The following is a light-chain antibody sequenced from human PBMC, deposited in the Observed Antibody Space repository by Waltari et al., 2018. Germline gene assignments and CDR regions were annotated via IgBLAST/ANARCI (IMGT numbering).Light chain of an antibody. CDR3: CSYADSYTAV. CDR1: SSDVGGYYY. V-gene: IGLV2-11*01. Sequence: QSALTQPRSVSGSPGQSVTISCTGTSSDVGGYYYVSWYQQHPGKAPKLMLYDVTKRPSGVPGRVSGSKSGNTASLTISGLQAEDEADYYCCSYADSYTAVFGGGTTLTVL. J-gene: IGLJ3*02. CDR2: DVT.